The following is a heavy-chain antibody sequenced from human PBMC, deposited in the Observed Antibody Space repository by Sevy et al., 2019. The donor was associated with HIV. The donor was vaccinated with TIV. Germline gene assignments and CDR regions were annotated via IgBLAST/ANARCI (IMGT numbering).Heavy chain of an antibody. Sequence: GGSLRLSCTASGFTFSYFGMRWVRQAPGKGLEWVAFIGYDATDNYYADSVKGRFAISRDNSKNTLFLQMNSLRPEDTAIYYCAKNTASAGTGGFDYWGQGALVTVSS. CDR2: IGYDATDN. J-gene: IGHJ4*02. D-gene: IGHD6-13*01. V-gene: IGHV3-30*02. CDR3: AKNTASAGTGGFDY. CDR1: GFTFSYFG.